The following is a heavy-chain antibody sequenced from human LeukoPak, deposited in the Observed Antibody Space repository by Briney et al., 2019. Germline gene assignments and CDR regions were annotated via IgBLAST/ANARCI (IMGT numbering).Heavy chain of an antibody. Sequence: ASVKVSRKASGGTFSSYAISWVRQAPGQGLEWMGGIIPIFGTANYAQKFQGRVTITADESTSTAYMELSSLRSEDTAVYYCARVLGYSSSSVGWFDPWGQGTLVTVSS. CDR3: ARVLGYSSSSVGWFDP. CDR2: IIPIFGTA. V-gene: IGHV1-69*01. D-gene: IGHD6-13*01. J-gene: IGHJ5*02. CDR1: GGTFSSYA.